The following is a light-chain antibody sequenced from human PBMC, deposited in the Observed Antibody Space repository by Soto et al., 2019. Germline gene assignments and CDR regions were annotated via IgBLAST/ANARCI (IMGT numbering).Light chain of an antibody. Sequence: EIVMTQSPVTLSVSPGERATLSCRASQTVGNAIGWYQQKPGQAPRLRIHGASTRANGVPARFSGTGSGTEFTLIINSLQSEDFALYFCHHYSKWPLTFGGGTKVEIK. V-gene: IGKV3-15*01. CDR2: GAS. CDR1: QTVGNA. CDR3: HHYSKWPLT. J-gene: IGKJ4*01.